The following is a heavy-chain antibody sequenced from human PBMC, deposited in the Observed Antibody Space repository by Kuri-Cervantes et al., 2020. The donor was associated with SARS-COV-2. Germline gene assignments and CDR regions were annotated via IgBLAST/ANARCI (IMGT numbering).Heavy chain of an antibody. Sequence: NWVRQAPGKALEWLALIDWDDDKYYSTSLKTRLTISKDTSKNQVVLTMTNMDPVDTATYYCARQPYSSGWSPVDYWGQGTLVTVSS. V-gene: IGHV2-70*18. J-gene: IGHJ4*02. CDR3: ARQPYSSGWSPVDY. D-gene: IGHD6-19*01. CDR2: IDWDDDK.